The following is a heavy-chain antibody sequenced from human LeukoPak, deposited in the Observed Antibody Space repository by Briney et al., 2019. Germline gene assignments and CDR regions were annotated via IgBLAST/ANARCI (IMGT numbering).Heavy chain of an antibody. CDR2: IIPIFGTA. D-gene: IGHD3-10*01. CDR1: GGTFSSYA. J-gene: IGHJ6*03. V-gene: IGHV1-69*13. Sequence: GASVKVSCKASGGTFSSYAISWVRQAPGQGLERMGGIIPIFGTANYAQKFQGRVTITADESTSTAYMELSSLRSEDTAVYYCASRRARAYYYYYMDVWGKGTTVTVSS. CDR3: ASRRARAYYYYYMDV.